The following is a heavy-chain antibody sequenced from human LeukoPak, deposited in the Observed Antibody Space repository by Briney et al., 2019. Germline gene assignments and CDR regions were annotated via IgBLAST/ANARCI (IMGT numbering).Heavy chain of an antibody. D-gene: IGHD3-10*01. Sequence: PGGSLRLSCAASGFTFSDYYMSWIRQAPGKGLKWVSYISSSGSTIYYADSVKGRFTISRDNAKNSLYLQMNSLRAEDTAVYYCARDRRDWDFGELLYDAFDIWGQGTMVTVSS. CDR2: ISSSGSTI. CDR3: ARDRRDWDFGELLYDAFDI. V-gene: IGHV3-11*04. CDR1: GFTFSDYY. J-gene: IGHJ3*02.